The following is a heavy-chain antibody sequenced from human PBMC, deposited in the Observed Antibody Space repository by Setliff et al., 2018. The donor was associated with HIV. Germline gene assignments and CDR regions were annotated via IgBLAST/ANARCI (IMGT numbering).Heavy chain of an antibody. V-gene: IGHV1-18*01. CDR3: ARDLDSSGYGDAFDI. J-gene: IGHJ3*02. CDR1: GYTFTSYG. D-gene: IGHD3-22*01. Sequence: ASVKVSCKASGYTFTSYGISWVRQAPGQGLEWMGWISAYNGNTNYAQKLQGRVTMTTDTSTSTAYMELRSLRSDDTAVYYCARDLDSSGYGDAFDIWAQGTMVTVSS. CDR2: ISAYNGNT.